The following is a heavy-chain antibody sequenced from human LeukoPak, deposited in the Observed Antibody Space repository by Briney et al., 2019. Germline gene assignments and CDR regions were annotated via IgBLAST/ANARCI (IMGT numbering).Heavy chain of an antibody. V-gene: IGHV4-31*03. CDR1: GGSISSGGYY. Sequence: PAETLSLTCTVSGGSISSGGYYWRWIRQHPGKGLEWFGYIYYSGSTYYNPSLKSRVTISVDTSKNQFSLKLSSVTAADTAVYYCARDGTHCSGGSCYSTFYYWGQGTLVTVSS. J-gene: IGHJ4*02. CDR3: ARDGTHCSGGSCYSTFYY. CDR2: IYYSGST. D-gene: IGHD2-15*01.